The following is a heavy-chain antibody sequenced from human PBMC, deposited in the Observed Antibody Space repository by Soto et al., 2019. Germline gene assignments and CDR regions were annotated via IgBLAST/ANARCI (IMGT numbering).Heavy chain of an antibody. V-gene: IGHV3-7*01. Sequence: GGSLRLSCAASGFTFSSYWMSWVRQAPGKGLEWVANIKQDGSEKYYVDSVKGRFTISRDNAKNSLYLQMNSLRAEDTAVYYCARVPGGSGYYYRFDPWGQGTLVTVSS. CDR3: ARVPGGSGYYYRFDP. CDR1: GFTFSSYW. D-gene: IGHD3-22*01. J-gene: IGHJ5*02. CDR2: IKQDGSEK.